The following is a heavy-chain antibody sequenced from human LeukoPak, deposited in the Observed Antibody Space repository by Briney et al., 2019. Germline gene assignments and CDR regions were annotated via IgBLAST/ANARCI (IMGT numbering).Heavy chain of an antibody. CDR1: GYTFTGYY. V-gene: IGHV1-2*02. D-gene: IGHD3-22*01. J-gene: IGHJ3*02. CDR3: ARRGIYYYDSSGYYCDAFDI. CDR2: INPNSGGT. Sequence: ASVKASCKASGYTFTGYYMHWVRQAPGQGLEWMRWINPNSGGTNYAQKFQGRVTMTRDTSISTAYMELSRLRSDDTAVYYCARRGIYYYDSSGYYCDAFDIWGQGTMVTVSS.